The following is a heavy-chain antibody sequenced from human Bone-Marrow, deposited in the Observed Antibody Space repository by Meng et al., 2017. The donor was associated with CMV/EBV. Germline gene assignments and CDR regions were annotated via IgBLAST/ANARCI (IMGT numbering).Heavy chain of an antibody. J-gene: IGHJ5*02. D-gene: IGHD3-10*01. Sequence: RRLPVSGPGLVKPSATLSLTCTVSGGSISSSSYYWGWIRQPPGKGLEWIGSIDYSGSTYYNPSLKSRVTISVDTSKNQFSLKLSSVTAADTAVYYYARVSITMVRGVIIPHWFDPWGQGTLVTVSS. CDR2: IDYSGST. CDR3: ARVSITMVRGVIIPHWFDP. CDR1: GGSISSSSYY. V-gene: IGHV4-39*07.